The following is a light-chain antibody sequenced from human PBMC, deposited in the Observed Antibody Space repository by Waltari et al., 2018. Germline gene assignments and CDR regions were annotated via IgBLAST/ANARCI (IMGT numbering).Light chain of an antibody. CDR1: SSDVGHYTY. CDR3: SSYTRSTTYV. Sequence: QSALTQPASVSGSPGQSITISCTGTSSDVGHYTYVSWYQQHPGKAPKLMIYEVTNRPAGVSKRFSGSKSGNTASLTISGLQAEDEADYYCSSYTRSTTYVFGTGTTVTVL. V-gene: IGLV2-14*01. J-gene: IGLJ1*01. CDR2: EVT.